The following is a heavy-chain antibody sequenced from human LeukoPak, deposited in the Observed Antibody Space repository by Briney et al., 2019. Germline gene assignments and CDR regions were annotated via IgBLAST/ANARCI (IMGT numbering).Heavy chain of an antibody. J-gene: IGHJ4*02. CDR1: GVSIISSNYY. D-gene: IGHD6-13*01. Sequence: SETLSLTCTVSGVSIISSNYYWGWFRQPPGKGLEWIASVFYTGSTRHNPSLKSRVTISVDTSKNEFSLNLSSVTAEDTAVYYCARRLGSSADGILRYYFDYWGQGTLVTVSS. CDR2: VFYTGST. V-gene: IGHV4-39*01. CDR3: ARRLGSSADGILRYYFDY.